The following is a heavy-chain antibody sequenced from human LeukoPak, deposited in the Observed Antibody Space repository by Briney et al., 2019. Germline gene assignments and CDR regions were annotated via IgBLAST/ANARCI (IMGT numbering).Heavy chain of an antibody. CDR3: AREGGAYYYDSSGGYYFDY. D-gene: IGHD3-22*01. Sequence: SETLSLTCTVSGGSISSSSYYWGWIRQPPGKGLEWIGSIYYSGSTYYNPSLKSRVTISVDTSKNQFSLKLSSVTAADTAVYYCAREGGAYYYDSSGGYYFDYWGQGTLVTVSS. J-gene: IGHJ4*02. CDR2: IYYSGST. V-gene: IGHV4-39*07. CDR1: GGSISSSSYY.